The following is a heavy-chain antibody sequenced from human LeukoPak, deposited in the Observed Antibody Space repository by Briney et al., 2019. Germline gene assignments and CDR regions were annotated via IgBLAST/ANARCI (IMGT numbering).Heavy chain of an antibody. CDR3: ASPRYCSGGSCSNFDY. CDR2: IIPILGIA. D-gene: IGHD2-15*01. CDR1: GYTFTSYA. Sequence: VKVSCKASGYTFTSYAMNWVRQAPGQGLEWMGRIIPILGIANYAQKFQGRVTITADKSTSTAYMELSSLRSEDTAVYYCASPRYCSGGSCSNFDYWGQGTLVTVSS. V-gene: IGHV1-69*04. J-gene: IGHJ4*02.